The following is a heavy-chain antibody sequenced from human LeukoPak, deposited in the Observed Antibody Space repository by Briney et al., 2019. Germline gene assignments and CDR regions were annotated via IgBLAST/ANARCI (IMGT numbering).Heavy chain of an antibody. V-gene: IGHV1-24*01. Sequence: GASAKVSCKVSGYTLTELSMHWVRQAPGKGLEWMGGFDPEDGETIYAQKFQGRVTMTEDTSTDTAYMELSSLRSEDTAVYYCATDPPGSGSYYLFDPWGQGTLVTVSS. D-gene: IGHD3-10*01. CDR3: ATDPPGSGSYYLFDP. CDR2: FDPEDGET. J-gene: IGHJ5*02. CDR1: GYTLTELS.